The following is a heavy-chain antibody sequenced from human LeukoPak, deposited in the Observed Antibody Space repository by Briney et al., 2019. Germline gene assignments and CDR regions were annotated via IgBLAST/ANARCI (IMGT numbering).Heavy chain of an antibody. J-gene: IGHJ5*02. V-gene: IGHV5-51*01. D-gene: IGHD1-26*01. CDR3: ARDTGSPRRGSWFDP. CDR1: GYSFTSYW. CDR2: IYPGDSDT. Sequence: GESLKISCKGSGYSFTSYWIGWVRQMPGKGLEWMGIIYPGDSDTRYSPSFQGQVTISADKSISTAYLQWSSLKASDTAMYYCARDTGSPRRGSWFDPWGQGTLVTVSS.